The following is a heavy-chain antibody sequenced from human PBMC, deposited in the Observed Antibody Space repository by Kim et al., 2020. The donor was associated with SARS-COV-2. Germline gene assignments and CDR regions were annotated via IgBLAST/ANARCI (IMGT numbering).Heavy chain of an antibody. CDR3: ARDPGASDPQYGMDV. J-gene: IGHJ6*02. D-gene: IGHD1-26*01. CDR1: GGSISSSSYY. CDR2: IYYSGST. V-gene: IGHV4-39*07. Sequence: SETLSLTCTVSGGSISSSSYYWGWIRQPPGKGLEWIGSIYYSGSTYYNPSLKSRVTISVDTSKNQYSLKLSSVTAADTAVYYCARDPGASDPQYGMDVWGQGTTVTVSS.